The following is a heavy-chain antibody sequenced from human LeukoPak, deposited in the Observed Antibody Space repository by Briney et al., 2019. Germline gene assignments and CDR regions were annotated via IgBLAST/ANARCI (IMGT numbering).Heavy chain of an antibody. V-gene: IGHV1-2*02. CDR1: GNTLTGYY. Sequence: GASVKVSCKASGNTLTGYYIHWVRQAPGQGLEWMGWINPNSGGTNYAQKFQGRVTMTRNTSISSIYMELSRLRSDDTAVYYCASRFCGGGTCYSGLAYWGQGTLVTVSS. D-gene: IGHD2-15*01. J-gene: IGHJ4*02. CDR3: ASRFCGGGTCYSGLAY. CDR2: INPNSGGT.